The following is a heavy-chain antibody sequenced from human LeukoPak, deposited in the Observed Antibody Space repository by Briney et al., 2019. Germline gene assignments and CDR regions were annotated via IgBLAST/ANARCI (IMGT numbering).Heavy chain of an antibody. CDR2: INPSGGST. CDR1: GYTFTGYY. J-gene: IGHJ4*02. Sequence: ASVKVSCKASGYTFTGYYMHWVRQAPGQGLEWMGIINPSGGSTSYAQKFQGRVTMTRDTSTNTVYMELSSLRSGDTAVYYCARAWESIAGYYFDYWGRGTLVTVSS. V-gene: IGHV1-46*01. D-gene: IGHD1-26*01. CDR3: ARAWESIAGYYFDY.